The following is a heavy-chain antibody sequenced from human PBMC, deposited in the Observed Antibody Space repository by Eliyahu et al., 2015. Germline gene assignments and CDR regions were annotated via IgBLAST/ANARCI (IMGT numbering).Heavy chain of an antibody. Sequence: EVQLVESGGGLVQPGGSLRLSCXAXGFTFXGYXMXXVRPAPGKGLEWVSYISSSSSSMYYADSVKGRFTISRDNAKNSLYLQMNSLRDEDTAVYFCARDAGGLGDILTGYYIPCDYWGQGTLVTVSS. J-gene: IGHJ4*02. CDR3: ARDAGGLGDILTGYYIPCDY. CDR1: GFTFXGYX. CDR2: ISSSSSSM. V-gene: IGHV3-48*02. D-gene: IGHD3-9*01.